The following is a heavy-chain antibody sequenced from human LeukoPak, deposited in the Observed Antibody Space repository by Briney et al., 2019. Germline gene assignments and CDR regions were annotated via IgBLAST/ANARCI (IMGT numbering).Heavy chain of an antibody. D-gene: IGHD3-3*01. Sequence: GGSLRLSCAASGFTFSSYAMSWVRQAPGKGLEWVSAISGSGGSTYYADSVKGRFTISRDNSKNTLYLQMNSLRAEDTAVYYCAREYYDFWSGSAEEYFQHWGQGTLVTVSS. CDR2: ISGSGGST. CDR3: AREYYDFWSGSAEEYFQH. V-gene: IGHV3-23*01. CDR1: GFTFSSYA. J-gene: IGHJ1*01.